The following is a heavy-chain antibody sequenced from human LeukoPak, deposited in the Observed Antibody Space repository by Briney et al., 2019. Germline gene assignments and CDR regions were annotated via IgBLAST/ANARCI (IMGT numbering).Heavy chain of an antibody. CDR2: ISSSGSTI. Sequence: PGGSLRLSCAASGFTFSDYYMSWIRQAPGKGLEWVSYISSSGSTIYYADSVKGRFTISRDNAKNSLYLQMNSLRAEDTAVYYCARDLGAAADPRWFDPWGQGTLVTVSS. CDR3: ARDLGAAADPRWFDP. J-gene: IGHJ5*02. CDR1: GFTFSDYY. V-gene: IGHV3-11*04. D-gene: IGHD6-13*01.